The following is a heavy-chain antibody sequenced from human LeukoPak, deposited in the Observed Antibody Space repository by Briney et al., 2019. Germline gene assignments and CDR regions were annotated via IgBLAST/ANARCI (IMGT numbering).Heavy chain of an antibody. CDR2: ISWNSGSI. Sequence: GRSLRLSCAASGFTFDDYAMHWVRQAPGKGLEWVSGISWNSGSIGYADSVKGRFTISRDNAKNSLYLQMNSLRAEDTALYYCAKARAADYYYYGMDVWGQGTTVTVSS. V-gene: IGHV3-9*01. J-gene: IGHJ6*02. D-gene: IGHD6-25*01. CDR3: AKARAADYYYYGMDV. CDR1: GFTFDDYA.